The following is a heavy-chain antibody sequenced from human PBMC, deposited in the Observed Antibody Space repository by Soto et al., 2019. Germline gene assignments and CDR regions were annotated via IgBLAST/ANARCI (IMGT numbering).Heavy chain of an antibody. V-gene: IGHV1-18*01. CDR2: ISAYNGNT. CDR3: ARGLRAAMDYYYYYMDV. D-gene: IGHD2-2*01. Sequence: ASVKVSCKASGYTFTSYGISWVRQAPGQGLEWMGWISAYNGNTNYAQKLQGRVTITTDTSTSTAYMELSSLRSDDTAVYYCARGLRAAMDYYYYYMDVWGKGTTVTVSS. CDR1: GYTFTSYG. J-gene: IGHJ6*03.